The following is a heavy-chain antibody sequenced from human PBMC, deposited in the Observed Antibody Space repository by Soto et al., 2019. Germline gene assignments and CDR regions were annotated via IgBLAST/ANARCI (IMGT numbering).Heavy chain of an antibody. Sequence: ESGGGVVQPGRSRRLSCAASGFTFSSYGMHWVRQAPGKGLEWVAVISYDGSNKYYADSVKGRFTISRDNSKNTLYLQMNSLRAEDTAVYYCAKDPKDGYNSDYFDYWGQGTLVTVSS. CDR1: GFTFSSYG. CDR2: ISYDGSNK. CDR3: AKDPKDGYNSDYFDY. J-gene: IGHJ4*02. D-gene: IGHD5-12*01. V-gene: IGHV3-30*18.